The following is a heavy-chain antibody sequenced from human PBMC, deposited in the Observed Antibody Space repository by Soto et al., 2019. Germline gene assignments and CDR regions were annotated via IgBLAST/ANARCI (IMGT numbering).Heavy chain of an antibody. V-gene: IGHV3-23*01. CDR2: ITDSGDST. J-gene: IGHJ4*02. CDR1: GFTFFTYA. CDR3: AKDTPVVTFILDY. Sequence: PGGSLRLSCAASGFTFFTYAMSWVRQAPGKGLEWVSSITDSGDSTYYADSVKGRFTISRDNSKNTLYLQMKSLRAEDTAVYYCAKDTPVVTFILDYWGQGTLVTVSS. D-gene: IGHD2-21*02.